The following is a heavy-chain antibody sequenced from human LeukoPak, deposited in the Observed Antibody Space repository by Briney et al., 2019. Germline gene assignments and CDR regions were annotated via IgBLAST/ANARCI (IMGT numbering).Heavy chain of an antibody. CDR3: ARDLTNIVLMVYATGAYFDY. J-gene: IGHJ4*02. CDR1: GYTFTGYY. CDR2: INPNSGGT. V-gene: IGHV1-2*02. Sequence: ASVKVSCKASGYTFTGYYMHWVRQAPGQGLEWMGWINPNSGGTNYAQKFQGRVTMTRDTSISTAYMELSRLRSDDTAVYYCARDLTNIVLMVYATGAYFDYWGQGTLVTVSS. D-gene: IGHD2-8*01.